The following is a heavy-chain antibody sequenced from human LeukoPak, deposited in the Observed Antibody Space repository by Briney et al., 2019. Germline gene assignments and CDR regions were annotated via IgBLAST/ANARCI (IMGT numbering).Heavy chain of an antibody. D-gene: IGHD5-18*01. CDR1: GGSFSGYY. CDR3: ARVNPHYTAMVINAFDI. Sequence: SETLSLTCAVYGGSFSGYYWSWIRQPPGKGLEWTGEINHSGSTNYNPSLKSRVTISVDTSKNQFSLKLSSVTAADTAVYYCARVNPHYTAMVINAFDIWGQGTMVTVSS. CDR2: INHSGST. J-gene: IGHJ3*02. V-gene: IGHV4-34*01.